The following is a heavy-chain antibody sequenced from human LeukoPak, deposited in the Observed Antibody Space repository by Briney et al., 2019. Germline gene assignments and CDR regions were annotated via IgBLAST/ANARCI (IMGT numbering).Heavy chain of an antibody. Sequence: SGGSLTLSCAASGFPFSRFGMHWVRQAPGKGLEWVAIIWYDGSNEYYTDSEKGRFTISRYHSNNTLYPQMNSLRAEDTAVYYCARDPQGNYFDYWGQGTLVTVS. CDR1: GFPFSRFG. CDR3: ARDPQGNYFDY. CDR2: IWYDGSNE. J-gene: IGHJ4*02. V-gene: IGHV3-33*01.